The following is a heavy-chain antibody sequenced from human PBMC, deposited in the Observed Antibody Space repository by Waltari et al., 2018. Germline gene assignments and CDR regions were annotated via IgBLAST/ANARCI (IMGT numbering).Heavy chain of an antibody. CDR1: GFTLRGYE. Sequence: EVHLVESGVGLVQPGGSLRLSCAASGFTLRGYEMNWVRQDPGKGLEWISYISSTGDTIYYADSVKGRFTISRDNAKNTLYLQMKRLRADDTALYYCARGIAADGGGGYWGQGILVTVSS. CDR2: ISSTGDTI. D-gene: IGHD6-13*01. CDR3: ARGIAADGGGGY. J-gene: IGHJ4*02. V-gene: IGHV3-48*03.